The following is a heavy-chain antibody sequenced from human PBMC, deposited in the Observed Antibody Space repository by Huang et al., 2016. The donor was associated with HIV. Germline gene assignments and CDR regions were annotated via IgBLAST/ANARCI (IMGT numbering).Heavy chain of an antibody. V-gene: IGHV1-69*10. Sequence: QAQLVQSGAAVMKPGSSVRVSCKASGVSFSDYAFSWVRRAPGQGLDWMGGIITRFGLTNWSPRLQGRVTISADKSSNTVYLELTSLRSGDTAVYYCAREGQNWLGKPFGALAFWGQGTEVIVSS. J-gene: IGHJ4*03. CDR1: GVSFSDYA. CDR2: IITRFGLT. D-gene: IGHD3-16*01. CDR3: AREGQNWLGKPFGALAF.